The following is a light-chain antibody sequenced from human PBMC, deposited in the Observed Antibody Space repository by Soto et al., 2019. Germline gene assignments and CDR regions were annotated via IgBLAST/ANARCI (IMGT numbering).Light chain of an antibody. CDR1: SSNIGSNS. CDR2: SDS. Sequence: QSVLTQPPSATATPGQRVIISCSGGSSNIGSNSVNWFQQLPRTAPKLLIYSDSAWASGLPNRFSGSKSGTSASLAITGVHSEDEADYYCSAWDDNRTAFIFGGGTRLTVL. V-gene: IGLV1-44*01. J-gene: IGLJ2*01. CDR3: SAWDDNRTAFI.